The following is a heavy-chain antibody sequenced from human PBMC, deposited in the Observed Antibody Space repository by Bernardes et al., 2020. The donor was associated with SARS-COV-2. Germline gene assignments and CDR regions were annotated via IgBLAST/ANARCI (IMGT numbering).Heavy chain of an antibody. J-gene: IGHJ4*02. Sequence: ASVKVSCKASGYTFTTYNMHWVRQAPGQGLEWMGIINTSDGGTSYAQKLQGRVTMTGDTSTSTAYMEVSSLTSEDTAIYYCARDNSDWAVDYWGQGTLVTVSS. CDR3: ARDNSDWAVDY. CDR2: INTSDGGT. V-gene: IGHV1-46*04. D-gene: IGHD6-19*01. CDR1: GYTFTTYN.